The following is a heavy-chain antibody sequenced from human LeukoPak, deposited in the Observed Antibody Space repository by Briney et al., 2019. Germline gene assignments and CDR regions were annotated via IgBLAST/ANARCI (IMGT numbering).Heavy chain of an antibody. Sequence: GGSLRLSCAASGFNFGSYAMNWVRQAPGKGLQWVSVVTGSGGTTFYADSVKGRFTISRDNSKNTLYLQMNGLRAEDTAVYYCARDVRGGSDSPDFWGQGILVTVCS. J-gene: IGHJ4*02. CDR2: VTGSGGTT. D-gene: IGHD1-26*01. CDR1: GFNFGSYA. CDR3: ARDVRGGSDSPDF. V-gene: IGHV3-23*01.